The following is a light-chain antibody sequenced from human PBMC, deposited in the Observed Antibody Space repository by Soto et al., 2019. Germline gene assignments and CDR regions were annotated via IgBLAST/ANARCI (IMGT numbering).Light chain of an antibody. CDR2: RAS. CDR3: QQYNSSPIT. V-gene: IGKV3-15*01. J-gene: IGKJ5*01. CDR1: QSVSDN. Sequence: EVLMTQSPDTLYVSPGERVTLSCRASQSVSDNLAWYQQKPGQGPRLLVYRASTRTLGIPARFSGSESGTEFTLTISSLQSEDFAVYYCQQYNSSPITFGQGTRLEIK.